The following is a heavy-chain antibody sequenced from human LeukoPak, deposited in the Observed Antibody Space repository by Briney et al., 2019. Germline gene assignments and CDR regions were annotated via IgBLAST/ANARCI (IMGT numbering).Heavy chain of an antibody. CDR2: IYYTGRT. J-gene: IGHJ4*02. V-gene: IGHV4-59*04. Sequence: SETLSLTCTVSGGSISGYFWSWIRQPAGKGLEWIGNIYYTGRTYYNPSLKSRVSISIDTSKNEFSLKVRSVTAADTALYYCARLYYYDASGPPLWGQGTLVIVSS. CDR1: GGSISGYF. CDR3: ARLYYYDASGPPL. D-gene: IGHD3-22*01.